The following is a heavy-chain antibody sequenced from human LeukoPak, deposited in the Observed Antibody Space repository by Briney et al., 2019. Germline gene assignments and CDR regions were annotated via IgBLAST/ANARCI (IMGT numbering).Heavy chain of an antibody. CDR2: ISGDGSVT. Sequence: PGGSLRLSCAASGFTFRDFSMHWVRQAPGKGLEWVSLISGDGSVTHYADSVKGRFTISRDNNKNSVYLQMNSLRDGDTAFYYCAKGNNSISFNFVYWGQGTLVTVSS. J-gene: IGHJ4*02. D-gene: IGHD2/OR15-2a*01. CDR1: GFTFRDFS. V-gene: IGHV3-43*02. CDR3: AKGNNSISFNFVY.